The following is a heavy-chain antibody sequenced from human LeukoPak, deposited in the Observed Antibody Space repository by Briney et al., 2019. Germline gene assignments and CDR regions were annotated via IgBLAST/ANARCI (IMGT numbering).Heavy chain of an antibody. J-gene: IGHJ2*01. V-gene: IGHV4-39*07. Sequence: ETLSLTCSVSDGSISSGYYYWAWIRQPPGKGPEWIGSIYYSGTTYPNPSLKSRVTISVDTSKNQFSLKLSSVTAADTAVYYCARLTSSWYQDWYFDLWGRGTLVTVSS. CDR3: ARLTSSWYQDWYFDL. D-gene: IGHD6-13*01. CDR2: IYYSGTT. CDR1: DGSISSGYYY.